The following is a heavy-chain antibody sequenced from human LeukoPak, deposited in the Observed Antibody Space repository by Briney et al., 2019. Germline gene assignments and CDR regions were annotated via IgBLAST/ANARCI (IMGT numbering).Heavy chain of an antibody. CDR1: GGSFDGYY. D-gene: IGHD2-15*01. CDR3: ARADGCSGGSCYYRHFDY. J-gene: IGHJ4*02. Sequence: SETLSLTCAVFGGSFDGYYWSWIRQPPGKGLEWIGEINHSGSTNYNPSLKSRVTISVDTSKNQFSLKLSSVTAADTAVYYCARADGCSGGSCYYRHFDYWGQGTLVTVSS. CDR2: INHSGST. V-gene: IGHV4-34*01.